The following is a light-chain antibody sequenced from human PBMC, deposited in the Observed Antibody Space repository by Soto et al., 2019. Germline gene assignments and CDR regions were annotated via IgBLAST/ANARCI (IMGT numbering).Light chain of an antibody. CDR2: EVV. J-gene: IGLJ1*01. CDR1: KNDIGVYDF. CDR3: KSYVRSNTYV. V-gene: IGLV2-8*01. Sequence: QSVLTQPPSASGSPGQSVTISCTGTKNDIGVYDFVSWYQHHPGKAPRLIIYEVVQRPSGVPDRFSGSKSGNTASLTVSGLQAAYEADYVGKSYVRSNTYVCGSGTKFTV.